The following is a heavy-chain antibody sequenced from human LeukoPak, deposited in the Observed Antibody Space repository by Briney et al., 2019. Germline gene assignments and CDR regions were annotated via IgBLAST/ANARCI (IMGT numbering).Heavy chain of an antibody. Sequence: PSETLSLTCSVSGGSTSSSSHYWDWIRQPPGEGLEWIGSIYYSGSTYYNPSLKSRVTISVDTSKNQFSLKLTSVIAADTAVYYCARDTLWFGEFPPAPTWGQGTLVTVSS. CDR1: GGSTSSSSHY. V-gene: IGHV4-39*07. CDR3: ARDTLWFGEFPPAPT. J-gene: IGHJ4*02. CDR2: IYYSGST. D-gene: IGHD3-10*01.